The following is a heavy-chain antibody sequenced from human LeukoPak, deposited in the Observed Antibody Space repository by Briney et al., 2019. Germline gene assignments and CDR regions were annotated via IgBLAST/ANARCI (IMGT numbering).Heavy chain of an antibody. Sequence: PSETLSLTCSVSGGSISSYFWSWIRQPAGKGLEWIGRIYPSGSTNYNPSLKSRLTMSLDTSKSQFSLKLSSVIAADTAVYYCARLGYTYGYAFDAWGQGTLVTVSS. CDR2: IYPSGST. CDR1: GGSISSYF. V-gene: IGHV4-4*07. CDR3: ARLGYTYGYAFDA. J-gene: IGHJ4*02. D-gene: IGHD5-18*01.